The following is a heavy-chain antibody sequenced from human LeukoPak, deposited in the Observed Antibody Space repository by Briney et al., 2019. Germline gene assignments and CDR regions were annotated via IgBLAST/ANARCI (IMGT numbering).Heavy chain of an antibody. D-gene: IGHD4-17*01. Sequence: PSETLSLTCTVSGGSISRYYWSWIRQPPGQGLEWIGYIYYSGSTKYNPSLKSRVTISVDTSKNQFSLKLSSVTAGDPAVYYCARQTMTTADAFDIWGQGTMVTVSS. CDR3: ARQTMTTADAFDI. J-gene: IGHJ3*02. CDR2: IYYSGST. V-gene: IGHV4-59*08. CDR1: GGSISRYY.